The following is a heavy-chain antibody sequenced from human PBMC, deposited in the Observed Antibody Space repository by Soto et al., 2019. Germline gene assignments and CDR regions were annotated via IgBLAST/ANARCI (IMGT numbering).Heavy chain of an antibody. V-gene: IGHV1-18*04. J-gene: IGHJ4*02. CDR2: ISAYNGNT. CDR3: ASGEGLGYFGVVSAFAY. CDR1: GYTVTSYG. D-gene: IGHD3-3*01. Sequence: ASVKVACRASGYTVTSYGISWVRQAPGQGLEWMGWISAYNGNTNYAQKLQGRVTMTTDTSTSTAYMELRSLRSDDTAVYYCASGEGLGYFGVVSAFAYWGQGTLVTVSS.